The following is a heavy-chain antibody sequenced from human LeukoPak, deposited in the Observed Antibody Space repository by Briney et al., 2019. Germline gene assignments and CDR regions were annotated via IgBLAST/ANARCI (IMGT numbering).Heavy chain of an antibody. J-gene: IGHJ4*02. CDR2: IYHSGST. CDR3: AGGGAYGSGSTTYFDY. CDR1: GGSISSGGYS. D-gene: IGHD3-10*01. Sequence: SETLSLTCAVSGGSISSGGYSWSWIRQPPGKGLEWIGYIYHSGSTYYNPSLKSRVTISVDRSKNQFSLKLSSVTAADTAVYYCAGGGAYGSGSTTYFDYWGQGTLVTVSS. V-gene: IGHV4-30-2*01.